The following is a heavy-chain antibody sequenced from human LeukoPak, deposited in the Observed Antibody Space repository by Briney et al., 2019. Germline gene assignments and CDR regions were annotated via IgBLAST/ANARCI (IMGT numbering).Heavy chain of an antibody. CDR3: ARAGSSGYYYGGAIDY. CDR2: ISYDGTNK. V-gene: IGHV3-30*04. CDR1: GFTFNGYD. D-gene: IGHD3-22*01. Sequence: GRSLRLSCAASGFTFNGYDMHWVRQAPGKGLEWVAVISYDGTNKYYADSVKGRFTISRDKSEYTLYLQMNSLRAEDTAVYYCARAGSSGYYYGGAIDYWGQGTLVTVSS. J-gene: IGHJ4*02.